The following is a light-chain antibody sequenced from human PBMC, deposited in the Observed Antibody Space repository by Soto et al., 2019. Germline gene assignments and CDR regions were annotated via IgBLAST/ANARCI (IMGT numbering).Light chain of an antibody. Sequence: DFQMTQSPSTLSASVGDRVTITCRASQNIRSRLAWFQQKPGKAPKLLIYDASSVESGVPQRFSGSRSGTEFTLTISSLQTDDFSTYYCQQYHSYWTFGQGTKVE. V-gene: IGKV1-5*01. CDR1: QNIRSR. CDR3: QQYHSYWT. J-gene: IGKJ1*01. CDR2: DAS.